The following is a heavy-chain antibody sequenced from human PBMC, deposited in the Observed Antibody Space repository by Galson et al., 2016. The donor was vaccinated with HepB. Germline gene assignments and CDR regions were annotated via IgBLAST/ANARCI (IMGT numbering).Heavy chain of an antibody. J-gene: IGHJ3*02. CDR1: GFTFSSYA. CDR3: AKDIQQWLVRGNDAFDI. V-gene: IGHV3-23*01. D-gene: IGHD6-19*01. Sequence: SLRLSCAASGFTFSSYAMSWVRQAPGKGLEWVSAISVVDDDTYYADSVKGRFTISRDNSRTTLYLQMNSLRAEDTALYYCAKDIQQWLVRGNDAFDIWGQGPMVTVSS. CDR2: ISVVDDDT.